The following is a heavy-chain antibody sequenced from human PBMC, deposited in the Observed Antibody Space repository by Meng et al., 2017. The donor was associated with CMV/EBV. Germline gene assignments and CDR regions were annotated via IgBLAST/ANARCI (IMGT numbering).Heavy chain of an antibody. Sequence: SVKVSCKASGGTFSSYTISWVRQAPGQGLEWMGRIIPILGIAKYAQKFQGRVTITADKSTSTAYMELSSLRSEDTAVYYCARDLYCSGGSCYSRYYYYGMDVWGQGTTVTVSS. CDR3: ARDLYCSGGSCYSRYYYYGMDV. CDR2: IIPILGIA. V-gene: IGHV1-69*04. CDR1: GGTFSSYT. D-gene: IGHD2-15*01. J-gene: IGHJ6*02.